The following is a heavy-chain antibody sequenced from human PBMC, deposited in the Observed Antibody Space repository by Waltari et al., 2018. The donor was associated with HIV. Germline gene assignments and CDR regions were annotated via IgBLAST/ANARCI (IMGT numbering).Heavy chain of an antibody. D-gene: IGHD3-9*01. V-gene: IGHV1-3*01. Sequence: QVQVVQSGAEVKKPGASVKISCKASGYTFSRYGMDWVRQAPGQRLEWMGRINAGNGDKKYSQKFQGRVTMSRDTSASTAYMELSSLRSEDTAVYYCARTYDVLTGFGWFDPWGQGTLVTVSS. CDR1: GYTFSRYG. CDR2: INAGNGDK. J-gene: IGHJ5*02. CDR3: ARTYDVLTGFGWFDP.